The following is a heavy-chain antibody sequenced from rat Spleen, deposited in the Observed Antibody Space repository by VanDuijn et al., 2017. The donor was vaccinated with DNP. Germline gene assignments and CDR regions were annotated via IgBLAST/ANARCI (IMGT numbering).Heavy chain of an antibody. CDR3: ATHGTFVY. Sequence: EVQLVESGGGVVQPGKSLKLSCAASGFSFSDSAMAWVRQSPKMGLEWVATISANGGSIRYRDSVKGRFTISRDNAKNALFLQMDSLRSEDTATYYCATHGTFVYWGQGTLVTVSS. J-gene: IGHJ3*01. CDR2: ISANGGSI. D-gene: IGHD5-1*01. V-gene: IGHV5S10*01. CDR1: GFSFSDSA.